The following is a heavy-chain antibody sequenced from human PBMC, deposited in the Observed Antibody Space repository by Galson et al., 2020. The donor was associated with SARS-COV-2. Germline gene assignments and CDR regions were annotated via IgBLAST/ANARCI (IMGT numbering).Heavy chain of an antibody. CDR3: ASGVAPGGAYYYYGMVV. V-gene: IGHV3-33*01. Sequence: GESLKISCAASGFTFSSYGMHWVRQAPGKGLEWVAVIWYDGSNKYYADSVKGRFTISRDNSKNTLYLQMNSLRAEDTAVYYCASGVAPGGAYYYYGMVVWGQGTTVTVSS. D-gene: IGHD3-16*01. CDR2: IWYDGSNK. CDR1: GFTFSSYG. J-gene: IGHJ6*02.